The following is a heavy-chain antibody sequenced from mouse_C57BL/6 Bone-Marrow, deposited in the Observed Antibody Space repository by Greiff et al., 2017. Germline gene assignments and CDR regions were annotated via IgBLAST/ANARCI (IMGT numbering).Heavy chain of an antibody. Sequence: EVQLQQPGAELVRPGASVKLSCTASGFNFKDDYMHWVKQRPEQGLEWIGWIDPENGDTEYASKFQGKATITVDTSSNTAYLQLSSLTSEDTAVYYSTSSPSYFDYWGQGTTLTVSS. CDR1: GFNFKDDY. J-gene: IGHJ2*01. D-gene: IGHD1-1*01. V-gene: IGHV14-4*01. CDR2: IDPENGDT. CDR3: TSSPSYFDY.